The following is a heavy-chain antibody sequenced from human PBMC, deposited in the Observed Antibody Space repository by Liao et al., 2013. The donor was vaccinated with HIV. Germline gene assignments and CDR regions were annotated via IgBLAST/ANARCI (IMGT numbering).Heavy chain of an antibody. V-gene: IGHV4-4*07. CDR1: GGSTNDYY. CDR2: IDASETT. CDR3: ARGCSSGTCPFDY. Sequence: QVQLQESGPRLVKPSETLSLTCSVSGGSTNDYYWSWIRQPAGKGLEWIGRIDASETTKYNPSLKTRVTMSVDTSEDQLSLQLRSVTGADTAVYYCARGCSSGTCPFDYWGQGTQVTVSS. D-gene: IGHD2-15*01. J-gene: IGHJ4*02.